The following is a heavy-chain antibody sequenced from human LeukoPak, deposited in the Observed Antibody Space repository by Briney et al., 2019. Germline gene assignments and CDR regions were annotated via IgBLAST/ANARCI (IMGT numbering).Heavy chain of an antibody. Sequence: GGSLRLSCAASGFTFSSFSMICVRQAPGKGLEWLSYISSGSGSIYYADSVKGRFTISRDNAKNSLYLQMNSLRAEDTAVYYCARKRESSSSWYGGLAYWGQGTLVTVSS. J-gene: IGHJ4*02. D-gene: IGHD6-13*01. V-gene: IGHV3-48*01. CDR3: ARKRESSSSWYGGLAY. CDR2: ISSGSGSI. CDR1: GFTFSSFS.